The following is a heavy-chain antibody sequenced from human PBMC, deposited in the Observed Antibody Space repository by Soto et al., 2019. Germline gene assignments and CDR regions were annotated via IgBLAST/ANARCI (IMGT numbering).Heavy chain of an antibody. D-gene: IGHD3-16*02. CDR3: ARVAYDYVWGSYRYTDYGMDV. CDR2: IKQDGSEK. Sequence: EVQLVESGGGLVQPGGSLRLSCAASGFTFGIYWMSWVRQAPGKGLEWVANIKQDGSEKYYVDSVKGRFTISRDNAKNSLYLQMNSLRAEYTAVYYCARVAYDYVWGSYRYTDYGMDVWGQGTTVTVSS. J-gene: IGHJ6*02. CDR1: GFTFGIYW. V-gene: IGHV3-7*01.